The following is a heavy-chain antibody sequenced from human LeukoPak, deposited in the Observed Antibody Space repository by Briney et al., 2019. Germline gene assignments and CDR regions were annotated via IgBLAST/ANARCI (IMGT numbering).Heavy chain of an antibody. CDR3: VRRGYGSSRRYFGF. D-gene: IGHD2-15*01. J-gene: IGHJ4*02. Sequence: SETLSLTCTVSGGSISSSSYYWGWIRQPPGKGLGRIGIIYYTGNTYCNPSLKSRVAMSVDTSKIHFSLKLSSVTAADTAVYYCVRRGYGSSRRYFGFWGQGTLVTVSS. CDR1: GGSISSSSYY. CDR2: IYYTGNT. V-gene: IGHV4-39*02.